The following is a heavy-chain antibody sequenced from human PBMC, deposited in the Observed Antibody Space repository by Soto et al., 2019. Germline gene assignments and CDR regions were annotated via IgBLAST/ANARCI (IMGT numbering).Heavy chain of an antibody. CDR2: FYYSGAT. CDR1: GGSISRYF. CDR3: ARHYYDSSAFYPYYFDF. V-gene: IGHV4-59*08. Sequence: PSETLSLTCTVSGGSISRYFWSWIRQPPGKGLEWIGSFYYSGATDYNPSLKSRITISVDTSKNQFSLKLSSVTAADTAVYYCARHYYDSSAFYPYYFDFWGQGTLVTVSS. D-gene: IGHD3-22*01. J-gene: IGHJ4*02.